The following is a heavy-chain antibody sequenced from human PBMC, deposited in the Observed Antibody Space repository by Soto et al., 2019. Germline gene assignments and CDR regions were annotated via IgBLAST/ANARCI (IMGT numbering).Heavy chain of an antibody. D-gene: IGHD2-15*01. CDR3: AKHNIVVVVAANWFDP. CDR2: ISGSGGST. CDR1: GFTFSSYA. Sequence: EVQLLESGGGLVQPGGSLRLSCAASGFTFSSYAMSWVRQAPGKGLEWVSAISGSGGSTYYADSVKGRFTISRDNSNNTLYLQMNSLRAEDTAVYYCAKHNIVVVVAANWFDPWGQGTLVTVSS. J-gene: IGHJ5*02. V-gene: IGHV3-23*01.